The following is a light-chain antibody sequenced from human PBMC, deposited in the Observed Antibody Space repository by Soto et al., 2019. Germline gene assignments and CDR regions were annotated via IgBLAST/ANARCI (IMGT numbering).Light chain of an antibody. V-gene: IGKV3-11*01. J-gene: IGKJ4*01. CDR3: QQRSDWPLT. CDR1: QRFGST. Sequence: EIVLTQSPATLSLSPGGRATLSCRASQRFGSTLAWYQQLPGQAPRLLIYDTSNRATGIPAMFSGSGSGTDFTLTISSLEPEDFAVYYCQQRSDWPLTFGGGTKVEIK. CDR2: DTS.